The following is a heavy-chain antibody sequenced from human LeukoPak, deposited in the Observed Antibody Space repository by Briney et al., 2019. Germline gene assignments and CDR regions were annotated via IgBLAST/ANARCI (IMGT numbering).Heavy chain of an antibody. CDR1: GFTFSSYW. D-gene: IGHD3-10*01. J-gene: IGHJ4*02. V-gene: IGHV3-7*01. Sequence: PGGSLRLSCAASGFTFSSYWMSWVRQAPGKGLEWVANIKQDGSEKYYVDSVKGRFTISGDNAKNSLYLQMNSLRAEDTAVYYCARDEPVTMVRGVIDYWGQGTLVTVSS. CDR2: IKQDGSEK. CDR3: ARDEPVTMVRGVIDY.